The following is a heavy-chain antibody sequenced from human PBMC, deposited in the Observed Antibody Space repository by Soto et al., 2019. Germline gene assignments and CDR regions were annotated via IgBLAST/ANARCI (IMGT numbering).Heavy chain of an antibody. CDR2: ISYDGSNK. Sequence: GGSLRLSCAASGFTFSSYGMHWVRQAPGKGLEWVAVISYDGSNKYYADSVKGRFTISRDNSKNTLYLQMNSLRAEDTAVYYCAKDGGWDIVVVPAADYGQPPTYYFDYWGQGTLVTVSS. D-gene: IGHD2-2*01. V-gene: IGHV3-30*18. CDR3: AKDGGWDIVVVPAADYGQPPTYYFDY. CDR1: GFTFSSYG. J-gene: IGHJ4*02.